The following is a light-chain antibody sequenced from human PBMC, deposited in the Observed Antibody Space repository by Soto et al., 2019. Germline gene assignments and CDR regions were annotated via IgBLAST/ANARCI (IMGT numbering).Light chain of an antibody. Sequence: EIVKTQSPATLSVSPGERATLSCRASQSVSSNLAWYQQKPCQAPRLLIYDASTRATGIPARFSGSGSGTEFTPTISSLQSEDFALYYCQQYKNWPTWTFGQGTKVDIK. J-gene: IGKJ1*01. CDR2: DAS. CDR1: QSVSSN. CDR3: QQYKNWPTWT. V-gene: IGKV3-15*01.